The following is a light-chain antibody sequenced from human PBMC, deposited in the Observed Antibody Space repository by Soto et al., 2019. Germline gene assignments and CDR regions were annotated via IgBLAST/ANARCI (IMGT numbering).Light chain of an antibody. V-gene: IGKV1-12*01. CDR2: AAS. Sequence: DIQMTQSPSNLSAFVGDIVTITCRASQDISSWLAWYQHKPGKAPSLLIYAASSLQSGVPSRFRGSGSGTDFALTIAGLESEDFATYYCQQANSFPLTFGGGTKVEIK. J-gene: IGKJ4*01. CDR1: QDISSW. CDR3: QQANSFPLT.